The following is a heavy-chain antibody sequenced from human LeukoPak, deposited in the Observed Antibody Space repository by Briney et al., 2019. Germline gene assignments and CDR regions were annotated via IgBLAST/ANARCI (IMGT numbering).Heavy chain of an antibody. D-gene: IGHD1-1*01. V-gene: IGHV3-7*01. CDR1: GFTFSESW. CDR2: INHEGGGI. Sequence: GGSLRLSCAASGFTFSESWMTWVRQVPGKGLEWLAHINHEGGGIQYVDSVKGRFTISRDNAKGSWYLQMNSLRAEDTAIYHCATYINWVAGDVWGQGTTVIVSS. CDR3: ATYINWVAGDV. J-gene: IGHJ6*02.